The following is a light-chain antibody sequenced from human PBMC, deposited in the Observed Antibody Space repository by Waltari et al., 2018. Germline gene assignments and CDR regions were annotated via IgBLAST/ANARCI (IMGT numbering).Light chain of an antibody. CDR3: AAWDDNLTGPL. CDR1: SPNTGGNF. CDR2: KNN. Sequence: SVLTQPPSASGTPGQTVTIPCSGRSPNTGGNFFSWYQQLPGMAPQPLIYKNNQRPSGVPDRFSGSKSGTSASLAISGLRSDDEAEYYCAAWDDNLTGPLFGGGTKVTVL. V-gene: IGLV1-47*01. J-gene: IGLJ3*02.